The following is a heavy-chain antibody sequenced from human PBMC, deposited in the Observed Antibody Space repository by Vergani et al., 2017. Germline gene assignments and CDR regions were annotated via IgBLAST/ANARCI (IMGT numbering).Heavy chain of an antibody. CDR1: GFTFSSYS. D-gene: IGHD2-2*02. V-gene: IGHV3-21*04. J-gene: IGHJ5*02. CDR2: ISSSSSYI. CDR3: AKDYTAAILGWFDP. Sequence: VQLVQSGGGLVKPGGSLRLSCAASGFTFSSYSMNWVRQAPGKGLEWVSSISSSSSYIYYADSVKGRFTISRDNAKNSLYLQMNSLRAEDTAVYYCAKDYTAAILGWFDPWGQGTLVTVSS.